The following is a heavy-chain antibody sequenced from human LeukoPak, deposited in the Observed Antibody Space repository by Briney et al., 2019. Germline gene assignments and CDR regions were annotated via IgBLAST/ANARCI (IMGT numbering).Heavy chain of an antibody. CDR2: IRYDGSNK. CDR3: AKDLGWESGYDIFDY. V-gene: IGHV3-30*02. D-gene: IGHD5-12*01. J-gene: IGHJ4*02. Sequence: GGSLRLSCAASGFPFSSYGMHWVRQAPGKGLEWVAFIRYDGSNKYYADSVKGRFTISRDNSKNTLYLQMNSLRAEDTAVYYCAKDLGWESGYDIFDYWGQGTLVTVSS. CDR1: GFPFSSYG.